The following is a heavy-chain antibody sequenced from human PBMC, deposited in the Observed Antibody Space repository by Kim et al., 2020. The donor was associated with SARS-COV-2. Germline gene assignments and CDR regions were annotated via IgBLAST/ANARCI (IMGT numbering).Heavy chain of an antibody. V-gene: IGHV3-30*18. D-gene: IGHD6-13*01. CDR2: ISYDGSNK. J-gene: IGHJ4*02. CDR3: AKEGGSSWLRSQDFDY. CDR1: GFTFSSYG. Sequence: GGSLRLSCAASGFTFSSYGMHWVRQAPGKGLEWVAVISYDGSNKYYADSVKGRFTISRDNSKNTLYLQMNSLRAEDTAVYYCAKEGGSSWLRSQDFDYWGQGTLVTVSS.